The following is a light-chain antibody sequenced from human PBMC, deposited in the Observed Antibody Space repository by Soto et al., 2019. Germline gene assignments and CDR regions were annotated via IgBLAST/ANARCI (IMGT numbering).Light chain of an antibody. V-gene: IGKV1-27*01. CDR3: QKYSSVST. CDR1: KGISNF. J-gene: IGKJ5*01. Sequence: DIQMTQSPSSLSTSVGDRVTITCRASKGISNFLAWYQQKPGKVPKLLISAASTLQSGVPSRFSGSGSGTDFTLTITSLQPEDVANYYCQKYSSVSTFGQGTRLEIK. CDR2: AAS.